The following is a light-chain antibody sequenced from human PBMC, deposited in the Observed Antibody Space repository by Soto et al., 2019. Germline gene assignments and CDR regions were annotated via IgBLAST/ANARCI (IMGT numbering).Light chain of an antibody. CDR3: QQSYITPLA. Sequence: IQMTQSPSSLAASIXXXXXXXXXASQTISRYLNWYKXKQGKXXKXXIYATSSLQSGVPSRFSVSVSGTDGTITIRSLQPEDGETYDGQQSYITPLAFGQGTKVDIK. J-gene: IGKJ1*01. CDR1: QTISRY. CDR2: ATS. V-gene: IGKV1-39*01.